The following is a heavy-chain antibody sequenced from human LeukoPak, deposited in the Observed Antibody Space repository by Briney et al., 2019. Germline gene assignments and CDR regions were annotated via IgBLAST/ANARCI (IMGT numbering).Heavy chain of an antibody. CDR2: IYYSGST. J-gene: IGHJ4*02. V-gene: IGHV4-39*01. CDR1: GGSISSSSYY. D-gene: IGHD3-22*01. CDR3: ARFHYYDSSGYYFGLYYFDY. Sequence: SETLSLTCTVSGGSISSSSYYWGWIRQPPGKGLEWIGSIYYSGSTYYNPSLKSRVTVSVDTSKNQFSLKLSSVTAADTAVYYCARFHYYDSSGYYFGLYYFDYWGQGTLVTVSS.